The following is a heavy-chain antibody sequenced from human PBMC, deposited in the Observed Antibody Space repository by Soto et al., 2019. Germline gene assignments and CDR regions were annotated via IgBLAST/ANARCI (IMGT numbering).Heavy chain of an antibody. J-gene: IGHJ4*01. Sequence: QVQLVQSAAEVKKPGASVKVSCKASGYTFTSYGISWVRQAPGQGLEWMGWISAYNGNTNYALKLQGRVTKTTDTSTSTGYMQLRSQRSDDTAVYCCARDLHGDPYCWGHRTLVTVST. CDR3: ARDLHGDPYC. CDR1: GYTFTSYG. V-gene: IGHV1-18*01. D-gene: IGHD4-17*01. CDR2: ISAYNGNT.